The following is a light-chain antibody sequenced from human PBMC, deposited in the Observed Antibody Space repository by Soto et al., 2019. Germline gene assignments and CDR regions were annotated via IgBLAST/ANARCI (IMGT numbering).Light chain of an antibody. Sequence: EIVLTQSPATLSLSPGERATLSCRASQSVSSSLAWYQHKPGQAPRLLIYDASNRSTGIPARFSGSGSGTDFTLTISSLEPEDFAVYYCQQRSNGPLYTFGQGTQLEIK. J-gene: IGKJ2*01. CDR1: QSVSSS. CDR2: DAS. CDR3: QQRSNGPLYT. V-gene: IGKV3-11*01.